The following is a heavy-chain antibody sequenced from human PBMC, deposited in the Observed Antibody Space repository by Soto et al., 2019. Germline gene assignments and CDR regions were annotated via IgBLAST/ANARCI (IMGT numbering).Heavy chain of an antibody. Sequence: SETLSLTCTVSGGSISSSSYYWGWIRQPPGKGLEWIGSIYYSGSTYYNPSLKSRVTISVDTSKNQFSLKLSSVTAADTAVYYCASALCSGGSCLAFDYWGQGTLVTVSS. CDR2: IYYSGST. D-gene: IGHD2-15*01. V-gene: IGHV4-39*01. CDR1: GGSISSSSYY. CDR3: ASALCSGGSCLAFDY. J-gene: IGHJ4*02.